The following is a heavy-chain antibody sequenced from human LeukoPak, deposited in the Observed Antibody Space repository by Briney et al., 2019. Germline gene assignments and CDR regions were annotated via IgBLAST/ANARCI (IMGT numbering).Heavy chain of an antibody. D-gene: IGHD3-10*01. Sequence: GESLKISCKASGYRFAAYWIGWVRQMPGKGLEWMGIIYPGDSDTRYRPSFQGQVTISADKSFNTAYLQWNSLKASDTAIYYCARSDQLKWFGDPRRPYYYGMDVWGQGTTVTVSS. CDR1: GYRFAAYW. V-gene: IGHV5-51*01. CDR3: ARSDQLKWFGDPRRPYYYGMDV. J-gene: IGHJ6*02. CDR2: IYPGDSDT.